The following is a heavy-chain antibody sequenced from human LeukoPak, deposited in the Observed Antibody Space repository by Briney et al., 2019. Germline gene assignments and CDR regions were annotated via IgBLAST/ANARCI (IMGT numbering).Heavy chain of an antibody. V-gene: IGHV3-53*01. CDR2: VYDGDTT. J-gene: IGHJ3*02. D-gene: IGHD3-22*01. CDR1: GFTVSNNY. Sequence: GGSLRLSCAASGFTVSNNYMSWVRQAPGKGLEWVSAVYDGDTTYYADSVKGRFTISRDNSKNTLYLQINSLRAEDTAVYYCAGGSYYYDSSASHDAFDIWGQGTMVTVSS. CDR3: AGGSYYYDSSASHDAFDI.